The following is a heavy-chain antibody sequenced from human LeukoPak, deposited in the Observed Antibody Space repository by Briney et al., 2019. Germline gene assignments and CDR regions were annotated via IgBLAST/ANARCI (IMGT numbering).Heavy chain of an antibody. CDR3: AYSGSYGHLGY. J-gene: IGHJ4*02. Sequence: SETLSLTCTVSGGSISSNAYYWAWIRQPPGKGLEWIGSIYSSVSTYYNPSLKSRVTISVDTSKNQFSLRLSSATAADTALYYCAYSGSYGHLGYWGQGIPVTVSS. CDR2: IYSSVST. CDR1: GGSISSNAYY. V-gene: IGHV4-39*01. D-gene: IGHD1-26*01.